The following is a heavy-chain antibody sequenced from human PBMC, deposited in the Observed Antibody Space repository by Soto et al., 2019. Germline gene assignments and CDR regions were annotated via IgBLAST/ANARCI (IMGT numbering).Heavy chain of an antibody. CDR1: GDSVTSGNYY. D-gene: IGHD5-12*01. CDR2: VSYSGST. CDR3: ARESTRFCMDV. J-gene: IGHJ6*02. V-gene: IGHV4-61*03. Sequence: QVQLQESGPGLVKPSETLSLTCTVSGDSVTSGNYYWTWVRQSPGKGLEGIGYVSYSGSTNYNPSRQSRVTISSDTSKFLLSLKMNSFTAADTAVFSCARESTRFCMDVWGQGTTVTVSS.